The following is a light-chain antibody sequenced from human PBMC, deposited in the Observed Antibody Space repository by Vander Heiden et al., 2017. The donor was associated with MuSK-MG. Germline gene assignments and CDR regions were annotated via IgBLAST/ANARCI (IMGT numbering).Light chain of an antibody. V-gene: IGLV3-21*02. Sequence: SYVLTQPPSVSVAPGQTARITCGGNNIGSKSWHWYQQKPGQDPVLVVYDDSDRPSGIPERFSGSNSGNTATLTISRVEAGDEADYYCQVWDSSSVVFGGGTKLTVL. CDR1: NIGSKS. CDR3: QVWDSSSVV. J-gene: IGLJ2*01. CDR2: DDS.